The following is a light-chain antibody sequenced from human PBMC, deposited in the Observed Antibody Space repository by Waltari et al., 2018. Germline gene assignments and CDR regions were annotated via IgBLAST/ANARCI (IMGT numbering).Light chain of an antibody. CDR1: SSAAGGNNY. J-gene: IGLJ2*01. CDR2: DVS. CDR3: SSYISSDTLEL. Sequence: QSALTQPAPVSGSPGQSIPISCTGTSSAAGGNNYVSCNQQHPGKAPKLMIYDVSNRPSGVSNRFSGSKSGNTASLTISGLQAEDEAHYYCSSYISSDTLELFGGGTSLTV. V-gene: IGLV2-14*03.